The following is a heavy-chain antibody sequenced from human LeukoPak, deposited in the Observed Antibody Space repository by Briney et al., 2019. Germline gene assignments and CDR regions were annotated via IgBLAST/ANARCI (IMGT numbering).Heavy chain of an antibody. Sequence: GGSLHLSCPASGFTFKDYYYSGIRQAPGKGREWVSFINVNGGAMYYADFVKGRFTISRESAQNSVYLEMSSLRDEDAAVYYCARGPRILAAGSYFFDYWGQGSLVTVSS. CDR1: GFTFKDYY. J-gene: IGHJ4*02. CDR2: INVNGGAM. V-gene: IGHV3-11*01. D-gene: IGHD6-13*01. CDR3: ARGPRILAAGSYFFDY.